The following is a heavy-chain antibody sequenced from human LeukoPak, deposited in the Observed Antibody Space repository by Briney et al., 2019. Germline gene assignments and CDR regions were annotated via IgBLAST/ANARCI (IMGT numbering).Heavy chain of an antibody. Sequence: VSVKVSCKASGYTFTNYAIHWVRQAPGQRHEWMGWFNSDTGNTEFSQKFKGRVTITRDTFASTAYMELSSLRPEDTAVFFCARGGPNKSGWTLDYWGQGTLVTVSS. J-gene: IGHJ4*02. CDR3: ARGGPNKSGWTLDY. CDR2: FNSDTGNT. D-gene: IGHD6-25*01. V-gene: IGHV1-3*01. CDR1: GYTFTNYA.